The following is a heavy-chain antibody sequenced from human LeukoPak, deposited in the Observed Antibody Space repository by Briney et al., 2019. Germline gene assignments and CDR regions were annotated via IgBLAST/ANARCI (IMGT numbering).Heavy chain of an antibody. D-gene: IGHD5-12*01. J-gene: IGHJ4*02. Sequence: SETLSLTCTVSGGSISSGGYYWSWLRQHPGKGLEWIGYIYYSGSTYYNPSLKSRVTISVDTSKNQFSLKLSSVTAADTAVYYCARARYSGLVARVGFDYWGQGTLVTVSS. CDR1: GGSISSGGYY. CDR3: ARARYSGLVARVGFDY. V-gene: IGHV4-31*03. CDR2: IYYSGST.